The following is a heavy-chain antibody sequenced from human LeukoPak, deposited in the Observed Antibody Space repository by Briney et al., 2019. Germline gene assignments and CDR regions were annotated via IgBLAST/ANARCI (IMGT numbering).Heavy chain of an antibody. CDR2: VSGSGGST. J-gene: IGHJ4*02. CDR3: AKAGSRDGYNYDY. Sequence: SGGSLRLSCAASGFTFTSYAMSWVRQAPGKGLEWVSAVSGSGGSTYYADSVKGRFTISRDNSKNTLYLQMNSLRADDTAVYYCAKAGSRDGYNYDYWGQGTLVTVSS. V-gene: IGHV3-23*01. D-gene: IGHD5-24*01. CDR1: GFTFTSYA.